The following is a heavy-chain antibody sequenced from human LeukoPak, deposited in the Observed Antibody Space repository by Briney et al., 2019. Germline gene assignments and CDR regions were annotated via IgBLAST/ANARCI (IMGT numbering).Heavy chain of an antibody. CDR2: IIPIFGTA. CDR3: ARAIVVVTATRHYYYYYMDV. D-gene: IGHD2-21*02. J-gene: IGHJ6*03. V-gene: IGHV1-69*06. Sequence: SVKVSCKASGGTFSSYAISWVRQAPGQGLEWMGGIIPIFGTANYAQKFQGRVTITADKSTSTAYMELSSLRSEDTAVYYCARAIVVVTATRHYYYYYMDVWGKGTTVTVSS. CDR1: GGTFSSYA.